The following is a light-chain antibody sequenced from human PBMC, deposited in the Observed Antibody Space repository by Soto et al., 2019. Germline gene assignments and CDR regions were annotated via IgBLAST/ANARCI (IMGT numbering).Light chain of an antibody. V-gene: IGLV2-14*01. CDR1: SSDVGGYNF. CDR3: NSYTSSSTRV. Sequence: QSVLTQPASVSGSPGQSITISCTGTSSDVGGYNFVSWYQQHPGKAPKLMIYEVSNRPSGVSNRFSGSKSGNTASLTISGLQAEDEADYYCNSYTSSSTRVFGGGTKLTVL. J-gene: IGLJ3*02. CDR2: EVS.